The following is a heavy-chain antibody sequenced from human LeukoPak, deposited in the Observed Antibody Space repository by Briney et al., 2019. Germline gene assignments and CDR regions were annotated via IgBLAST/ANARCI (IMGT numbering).Heavy chain of an antibody. V-gene: IGHV4-59*08. CDR2: VFSSGRT. D-gene: IGHD4-17*01. CDR1: GGSLSPHY. CDR3: ARSFKYGADKTRGYGMDV. J-gene: IGHJ6*02. Sequence: SETLSLTCIVSGGSLSPHYWNWIRQTPGKELDFIGYVFSSGRTSYNPSLKSRVTISIDTSNHNISLKLSSVTAADTDVYYCARSFKYGADKTRGYGMDVWGQGTTVIVSS.